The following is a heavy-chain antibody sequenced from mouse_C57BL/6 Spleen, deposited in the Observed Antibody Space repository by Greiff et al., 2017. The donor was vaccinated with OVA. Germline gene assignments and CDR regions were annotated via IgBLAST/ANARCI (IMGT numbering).Heavy chain of an antibody. CDR3: ARAPFTTVVATRYFDV. D-gene: IGHD1-1*01. V-gene: IGHV1-26*01. J-gene: IGHJ1*03. CDR1: GYTFTDYY. CDR2: INPNNGGT. Sequence: VQLQQSGPELVKPGASVKISCKASGYTFTDYYMNWVKQSHGKSLEWIGDINPNNGGTSYNQKFKGKATLTVDKSSSTAYMELRSLTSEDSAVYYCARAPFTTVVATRYFDVWGTGTTVTVSS.